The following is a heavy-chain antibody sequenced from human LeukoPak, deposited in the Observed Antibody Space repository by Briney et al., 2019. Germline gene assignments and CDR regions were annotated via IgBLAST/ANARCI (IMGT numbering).Heavy chain of an antibody. D-gene: IGHD3-10*01. J-gene: IGHJ4*02. CDR1: GFTFSSYG. Sequence: GGSLRLSCAASGFTFSSYGMSWVRQAPGKGLEWLTLLTYDGTNEYYTDSVKGRFAISRDNSKNTLFLQMNSLRPEDTAVYYCAKGYFGSGSPDYFDYWGQGALVTVSS. CDR3: AKGYFGSGSPDYFDY. V-gene: IGHV3-30*18. CDR2: LTYDGTNE.